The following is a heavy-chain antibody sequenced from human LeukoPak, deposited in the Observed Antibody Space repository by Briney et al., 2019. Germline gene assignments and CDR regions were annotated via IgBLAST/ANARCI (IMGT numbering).Heavy chain of an antibody. V-gene: IGHV3-23*01. J-gene: IGHJ4*02. CDR1: GFTFSSYA. CDR3: ALKGYYDSSGYPFDY. Sequence: GGSLRLSCAASGFTFSSYAMSWVRQAPGKGLEWVSAISGSGGSTYYADSVKGRFTISRDNSKNTLYLQMNSLRAEDTAVYYCALKGYYDSSGYPFDYWGQGTLVTVSS. CDR2: ISGSGGST. D-gene: IGHD3-22*01.